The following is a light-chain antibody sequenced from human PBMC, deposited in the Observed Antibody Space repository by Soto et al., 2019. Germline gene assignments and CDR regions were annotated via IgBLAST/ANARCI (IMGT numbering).Light chain of an antibody. CDR2: WAS. J-gene: IGKJ4*01. V-gene: IGKV4-1*01. CDR1: QSIFYSSNNKNY. Sequence: DIVMTQSPDSLAVSLGERATINCKSSQSIFYSSNNKNYLAWYQQKPGQPPKLLIYWASTRESGVPDRFSGSGSGTDFTLTISSLQADDVAVYYCQQYYTTLALTFGGGTKVEIK. CDR3: QQYYTTLALT.